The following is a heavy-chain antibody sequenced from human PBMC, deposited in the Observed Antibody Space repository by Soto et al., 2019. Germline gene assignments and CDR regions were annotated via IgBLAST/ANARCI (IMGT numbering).Heavy chain of an antibody. V-gene: IGHV3-23*01. CDR1: GFTFSSYA. D-gene: IGHD1-26*01. CDR3: ARDHSGSHDY. CDR2: ISGSGGTT. Sequence: GGSLRLSCAASGFTFSSYAMSWVRQAPGKGLEWVSGISGSGGTTYHADSVKGRFTISRDNSKNTLDLQMNSLRGEDTAVYYCARDHSGSHDYWGQGTLVTVSS. J-gene: IGHJ4*02.